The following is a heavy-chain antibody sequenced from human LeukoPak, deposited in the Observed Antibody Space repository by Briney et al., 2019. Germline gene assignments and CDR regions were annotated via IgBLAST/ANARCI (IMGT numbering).Heavy chain of an antibody. D-gene: IGHD2-15*01. CDR1: GYRFSTYW. V-gene: IGHV5-51*01. J-gene: IGHJ4*02. Sequence: LGESLKISCVGSGYRFSTYWIAWARQMPGKGLEWMGIIHSGDSNTVYSPSFQGQVTISADKSIRTAYLQWSSLKASDTAMYYCARHTGYCSGGSCYGDFWGQGTLVTVS. CDR2: IHSGDSNT. CDR3: ARHTGYCSGGSCYGDF.